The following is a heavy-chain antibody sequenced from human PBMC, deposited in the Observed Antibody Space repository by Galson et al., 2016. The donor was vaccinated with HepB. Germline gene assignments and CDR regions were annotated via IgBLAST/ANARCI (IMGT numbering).Heavy chain of an antibody. CDR3: VRDFRSSGTFGC. D-gene: IGHD3-22*01. Sequence: SLRLSCAASGFTFNTYSMNWVRQSPGKGLEWVSYIDTSSKSIVYADSVKGRFTISRDNAKSSLYLQMNSLREEDTAVYYCVRDFRSSGTFGCWGQGILVTVSS. CDR2: IDTSSKSI. V-gene: IGHV3-48*02. CDR1: GFTFNTYS. J-gene: IGHJ4*02.